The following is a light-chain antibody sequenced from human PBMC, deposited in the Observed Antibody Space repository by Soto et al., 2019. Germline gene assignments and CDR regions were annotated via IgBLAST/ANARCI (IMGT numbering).Light chain of an antibody. CDR2: GAS. Sequence: EIVLTQSPATLSLSPGERATLSCRASQSVSSSYLAWYQQKPGQAPRLLIYGASSRATGIPDRFSGSGYGTDFTLTISRLEPEDFAVYYCQLYSTSLFTFAQGTRLEIK. V-gene: IGKV3-20*01. CDR1: QSVSSSY. J-gene: IGKJ5*01. CDR3: QLYSTSLFT.